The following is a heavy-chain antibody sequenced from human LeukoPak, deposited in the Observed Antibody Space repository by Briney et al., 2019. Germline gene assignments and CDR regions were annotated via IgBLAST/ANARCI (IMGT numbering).Heavy chain of an antibody. CDR3: AREPYSGYDEGAFDI. V-gene: IGHV3-53*01. CDR1: VFTFSTYN. CDR2: IYSGGST. J-gene: IGHJ3*02. Sequence: PGGSLRLSCAASVFTFSTYNMNWVRQAPGKGLEWVSVIYSGGSTYYADSVKGRFTISRDNSKNTLYLQMNSLRAEDTAVYYRAREPYSGYDEGAFDIWGQGTMVTVSS. D-gene: IGHD5-12*01.